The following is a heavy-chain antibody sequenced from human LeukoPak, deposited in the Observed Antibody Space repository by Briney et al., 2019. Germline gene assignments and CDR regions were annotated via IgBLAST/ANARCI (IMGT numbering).Heavy chain of an antibody. J-gene: IGHJ6*03. CDR1: GGSISSGGYY. CDR3: ARETAAGTYYYYYMDV. Sequence: PSQTLSLTCTVSGGSISSGGYYWSCIRQPPGKGLEWIGYIYHSGSTYYNPSLKSRVTISVDRSKNQFSLKLSSVTAADTAVYYCARETAAGTYYYYYMDVWGKGTTVTVSS. V-gene: IGHV4-30-2*01. D-gene: IGHD6-13*01. CDR2: IYHSGST.